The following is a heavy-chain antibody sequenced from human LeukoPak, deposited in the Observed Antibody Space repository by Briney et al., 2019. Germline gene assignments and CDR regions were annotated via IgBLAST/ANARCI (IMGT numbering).Heavy chain of an antibody. V-gene: IGHV4-38-2*02. Sequence: SETLSLTCTVSGYSISSDYFWGWIRQPPGNGLEWIGNIYYRGSTNYNPSLKSRVTISVDTSKNQFSLKLSSVTAADTAVYYCARRRYSYATDFDYWGQGTLVTVSS. CDR2: IYYRGST. CDR3: ARRRYSYATDFDY. CDR1: GYSISSDYF. J-gene: IGHJ4*02. D-gene: IGHD5-18*01.